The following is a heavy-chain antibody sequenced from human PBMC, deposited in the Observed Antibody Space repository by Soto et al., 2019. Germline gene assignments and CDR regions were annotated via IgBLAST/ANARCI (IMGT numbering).Heavy chain of an antibody. D-gene: IGHD5-18*01. CDR2: ISYDGSNK. J-gene: IGHJ4*02. V-gene: IGHV3-30*03. CDR3: ARPQTRDTAMVTRLSYWFDY. CDR1: GFTFSSYG. Sequence: PGGSLRLSCAASGFTFSSYGMHWVRQAPGKGLEWVAVISYDGSNKYYADSVKGRFTISRDNSKNTLYLQMNSLRAEDTAVYYCARPQTRDTAMVTRLSYWFDYWGQGTLVTVSS.